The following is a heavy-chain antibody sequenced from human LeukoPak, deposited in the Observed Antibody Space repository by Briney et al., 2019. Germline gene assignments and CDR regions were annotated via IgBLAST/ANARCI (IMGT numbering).Heavy chain of an antibody. CDR1: GGSFSGYY. V-gene: IGHV4-34*01. Sequence: SETLSRTCAVYGGSFSGYYWSWIREPPGKGLEWIGEINHSGSTNYNPSLKSRVTISVDTSKNQFSLKLSSVTAADTAVYYCARVLSSSWSFFDYWGQGTLVTVSS. J-gene: IGHJ4*02. CDR2: INHSGST. D-gene: IGHD6-13*01. CDR3: ARVLSSSWSFFDY.